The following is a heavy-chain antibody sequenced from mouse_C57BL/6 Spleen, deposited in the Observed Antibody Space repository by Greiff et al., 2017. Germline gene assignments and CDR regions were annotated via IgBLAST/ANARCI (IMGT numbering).Heavy chain of an antibody. CDR1: GYTFTDYN. V-gene: IGHV1-22*01. CDR2: INPNNGGT. D-gene: IGHD2-3*01. Sequence: VQLKESGPELVKPGASVKMSCKASGYTFTDYNMHWVKQSHGKSLEWIGYINPNNGGTSYNQKFKGKATLTVNKSSSTAYMELRSLTSEDSAVYYCARTDGYSYYFDYWGQGTTLTVSS. J-gene: IGHJ2*01. CDR3: ARTDGYSYYFDY.